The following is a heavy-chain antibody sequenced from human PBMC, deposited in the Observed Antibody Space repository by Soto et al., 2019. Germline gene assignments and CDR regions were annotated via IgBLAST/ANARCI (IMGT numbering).Heavy chain of an antibody. Sequence: SETLSLTCAVSGGSMKNNDWWSWVRQSPGQGLEWIGEIHHIGDNKYNPSLRSRVTMSVDTSKKHVSLQLNSVTGADTAVYYCARGSALGTFGLDVWGQGTTVTVSS. V-gene: IGHV4-4*02. CDR2: IHHIGDN. J-gene: IGHJ6*02. D-gene: IGHD1-26*01. CDR3: ARGSALGTFGLDV. CDR1: GGSMKNNDW.